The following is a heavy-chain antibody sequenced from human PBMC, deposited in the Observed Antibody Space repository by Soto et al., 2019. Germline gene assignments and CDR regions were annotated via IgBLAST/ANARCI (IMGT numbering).Heavy chain of an antibody. CDR1: GGSISSGGYY. CDR2: IYYSGST. V-gene: IGHV4-31*03. J-gene: IGHJ4*02. D-gene: IGHD4-17*01. Sequence: QVQLQESGPGLVKPSQNLSLTCTVSGGSISSGGYYWSWIRQHPGKGLEWIGYIYYSGSTYYNPSLKSRVTISVDTSKNPFSLKPSSVTAAATAVYYCSRTSSTVTTYYFDYWGQGTLVTVSS. CDR3: SRTSSTVTTYYFDY.